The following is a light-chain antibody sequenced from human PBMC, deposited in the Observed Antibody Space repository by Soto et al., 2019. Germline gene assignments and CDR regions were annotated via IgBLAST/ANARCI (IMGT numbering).Light chain of an antibody. CDR2: SNN. CDR3: AAWDDSLNGVV. CDR1: SSNIGSNT. Sequence: QPVLTQPHSASGTPGQRVTISCSGSSSNIGSNTGNWYQQLPGTAPKLLIYSNNQRPSGVPDRFSGSKSGTSASLAISGLQSEDEADYYCAAWDDSLNGVVFGGGTQLTVL. J-gene: IGLJ2*01. V-gene: IGLV1-44*01.